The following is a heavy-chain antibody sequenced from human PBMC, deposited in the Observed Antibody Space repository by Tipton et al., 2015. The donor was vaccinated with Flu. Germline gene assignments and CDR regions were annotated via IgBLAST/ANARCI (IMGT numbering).Heavy chain of an antibody. Sequence: GLVKPSETLSLTCTVSGGSISSYYWSWIRQPPGKGLEWIGYIYYSGSTNYNPSLKSRVTISVDTSKNQFSLKLSSVTAADTAVYYCARGESLSYYWYFDLWGRGTLVTVSS. D-gene: IGHD2/OR15-2a*01. J-gene: IGHJ2*01. CDR3: ARGESLSYYWYFDL. V-gene: IGHV4-59*08. CDR1: GGSISSYY. CDR2: IYYSGST.